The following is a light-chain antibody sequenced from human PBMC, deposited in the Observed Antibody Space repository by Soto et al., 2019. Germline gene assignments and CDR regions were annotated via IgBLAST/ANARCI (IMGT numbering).Light chain of an antibody. Sequence: DIQMTQSPSTLSGSVGGRVTITCRASQTIRSWLAWYQQKPGKAPKLLIYKASTLKSGVPSRFSGSGSGTEFTLTISSLQPYDFATYYCQHYNSYSEAFGQGTKVDIK. CDR3: QHYNSYSEA. V-gene: IGKV1-5*03. CDR2: KAS. J-gene: IGKJ1*01. CDR1: QTIRSW.